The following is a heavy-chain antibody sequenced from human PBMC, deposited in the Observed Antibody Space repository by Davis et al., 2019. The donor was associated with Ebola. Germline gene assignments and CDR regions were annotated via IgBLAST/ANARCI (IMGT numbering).Heavy chain of an antibody. D-gene: IGHD6-13*01. V-gene: IGHV4-59*01. CDR1: GGSISNYY. CDR2: IYYSGST. Sequence: SETLSLTCTVSGGSISNYYWSWTRQPPGKGLEWIGYIYYSGSTNYNPSLKSRVTISVDTSKNQFSLKLSSVTAADTAVYYCAKRHTPIAELGLYYGMDVWGQGTTVIVSS. J-gene: IGHJ6*02. CDR3: AKRHTPIAELGLYYGMDV.